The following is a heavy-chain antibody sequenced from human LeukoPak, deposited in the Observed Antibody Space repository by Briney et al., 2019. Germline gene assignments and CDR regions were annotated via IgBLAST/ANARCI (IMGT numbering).Heavy chain of an antibody. CDR3: ARGTGGTRMDV. Sequence: TRGSLRLSCAASGFTFSSYWMHWVRQAPGKGLVWVSRIISDGSSTTYADSVKGRFTISRDNAKNTVFLQMNSLRAEDTAVYYCARGTGGTRMDVWGQGSMVTVSS. V-gene: IGHV3-74*01. D-gene: IGHD2-8*02. CDR2: IISDGSST. J-gene: IGHJ6*01. CDR1: GFTFSSYW.